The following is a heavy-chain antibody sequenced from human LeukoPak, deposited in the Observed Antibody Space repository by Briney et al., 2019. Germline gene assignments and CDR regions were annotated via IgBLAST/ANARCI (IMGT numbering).Heavy chain of an antibody. V-gene: IGHV4-59*12. D-gene: IGHD5-12*01. CDR3: ARALFYGGYFFDY. Sequence: SETLSLTCTVSGGSISSYYWSWIRQPPGKGLEWIGCIYYSGYTNYKSSLKSRVTISVDTSKNQFSLKLSSVTAADTAVYYCARALFYGGYFFDYWGQGTLVTVSS. CDR2: IYYSGYT. CDR1: GGSISSYY. J-gene: IGHJ4*02.